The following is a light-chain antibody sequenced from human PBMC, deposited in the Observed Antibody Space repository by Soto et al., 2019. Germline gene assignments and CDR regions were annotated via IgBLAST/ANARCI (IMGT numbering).Light chain of an antibody. CDR3: QQSYSTPWT. J-gene: IGKJ1*01. V-gene: IGKV1-39*01. CDR2: AAS. Sequence: DIQMTQSLSSLSASVGDRVTITCRASQSISSYLNWYQQKPGKAPKLLIYAASSLQSGVPSRFSGRGSGTDFTLTISSLQPEYFATYDCQQSYSTPWTFGQGIQVEIK. CDR1: QSISSY.